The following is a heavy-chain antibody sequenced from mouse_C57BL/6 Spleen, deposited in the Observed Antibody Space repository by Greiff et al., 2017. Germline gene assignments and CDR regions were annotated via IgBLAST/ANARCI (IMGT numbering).Heavy chain of an antibody. J-gene: IGHJ4*01. D-gene: IGHD2-2*01. CDR3: AREDGYDGDAMGD. V-gene: IGHV14-3*01. CDR2: IAPANGNT. Sequence: EVQLQQSVAELVRPGASVKLSCTASGFNIKNTYMPWVKQRPEQGLEWIGRIAPANGNTKYAPKFPGKATITEDTASNTAYLQLSSLTSEDTAIYYGAREDGYDGDAMGDWGQGTSVTVSS. CDR1: GFNIKNTY.